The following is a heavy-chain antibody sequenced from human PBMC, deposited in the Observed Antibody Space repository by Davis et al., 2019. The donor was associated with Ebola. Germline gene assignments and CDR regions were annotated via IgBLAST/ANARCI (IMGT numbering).Heavy chain of an antibody. CDR1: GGSIISSSSY. J-gene: IGHJ2*01. Sequence: MPSETLSLTCAVSGGSIISSSSYWGWIRQPPRKGLEWIGSIYYSGITYYNPSLKSRVTVSVDTSKNQFSLKLSSVTAADTAVYYCARPEMATTYWYFDLWGRGTLVTVSS. CDR3: ARPEMATTYWYFDL. CDR2: IYYSGIT. D-gene: IGHD5-24*01. V-gene: IGHV4-39*01.